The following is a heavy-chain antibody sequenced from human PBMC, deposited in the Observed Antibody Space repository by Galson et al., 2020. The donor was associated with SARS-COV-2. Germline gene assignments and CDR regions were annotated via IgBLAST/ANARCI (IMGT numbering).Heavy chain of an antibody. CDR2: ISTYNGDT. CDR1: GYRFTNYR. V-gene: IGHV1-18*01. CDR3: AREYGTNFFDP. J-gene: IGHJ5*02. D-gene: IGHD2-2*01. Sequence: ASVKVSCKASGYRFTNYRINWVRQAPGQGLEWMGWISTYNGDTNYAQKLQGRLTMTTDKATGTAYMELRGLRSDDTAMYYCAREYGTNFFDPWGQGTLVTVSS.